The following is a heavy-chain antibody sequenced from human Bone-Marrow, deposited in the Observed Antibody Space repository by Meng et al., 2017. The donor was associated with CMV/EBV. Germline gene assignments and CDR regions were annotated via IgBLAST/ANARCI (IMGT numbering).Heavy chain of an antibody. D-gene: IGHD3-3*01. CDR1: GYTFTSYD. V-gene: IGHV1-8*01. CDR3: ARGGTYYDFWSNY. CDR2: MNPNSGNT. Sequence: ASDKVSHKASGYTFTSYDINWVRQATGQGLEWMGWMNPNSGNTGYAQKFQGRVTMTRNTSISTAYMEPSSLRSEDTAVYYCARGGTYYDFWSNYWGQGTLVTVSS. J-gene: IGHJ4*02.